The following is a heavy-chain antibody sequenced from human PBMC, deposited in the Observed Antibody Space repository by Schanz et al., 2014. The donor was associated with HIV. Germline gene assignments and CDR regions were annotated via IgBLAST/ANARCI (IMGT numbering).Heavy chain of an antibody. J-gene: IGHJ4*02. V-gene: IGHV1-18*01. CDR3: ARGRYYGSEFDY. CDR2: INAYNGNT. CDR1: GYTFSTYG. Sequence: QVQLVQSGDEVKKPGASVKVSCKASGYTFSTYGISWVRQAPGQGLEWMGWINAYNGNTHYAQKFQGRVTMTTDTSTSTAYMELSSLRSEDTAFYYCARGRYYGSEFDYGGQGTLVTVSS. D-gene: IGHD3-10*01.